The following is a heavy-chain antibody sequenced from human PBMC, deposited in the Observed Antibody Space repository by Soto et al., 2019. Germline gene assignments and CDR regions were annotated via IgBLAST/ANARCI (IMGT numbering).Heavy chain of an antibody. Sequence: SQTLSLTCDISGDSVSSNSAAWNWIRQSPSRGLEWLGRTYYRSKWYYDYAVSVKSRITINPDTSKNQFSLQLNSVTPEDTAVYYCAREGIVATIYYFDYWGQGTLVTVFS. V-gene: IGHV6-1*01. D-gene: IGHD5-12*01. CDR2: TYYRSKWYY. J-gene: IGHJ4*02. CDR3: AREGIVATIYYFDY. CDR1: GDSVSSNSAA.